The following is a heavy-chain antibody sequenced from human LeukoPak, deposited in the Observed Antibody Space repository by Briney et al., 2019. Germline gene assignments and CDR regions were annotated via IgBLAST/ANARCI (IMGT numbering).Heavy chain of an antibody. CDR2: FDPEDGET. Sequence: ASVKVSCKASGYTFTSYDINWVRQATGKGLEWMGGFDPEDGETIYAQKFQGRVTMTEDTSTDTAYMELSSLRSEDTAVYYCATSRYDILTGYYPSWFDPWGQGTLVTVSS. J-gene: IGHJ5*02. CDR3: ATSRYDILTGYYPSWFDP. CDR1: GYTFTSYD. D-gene: IGHD3-9*01. V-gene: IGHV1-24*01.